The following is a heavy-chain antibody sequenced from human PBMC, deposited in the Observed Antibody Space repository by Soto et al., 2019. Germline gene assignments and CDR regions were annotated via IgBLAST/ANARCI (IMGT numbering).Heavy chain of an antibody. CDR1: GFTFSSYA. D-gene: IGHD3-9*01. Sequence: QVQLVESGGGVVQPGRSLRLSCAASGFTFSSYAMHWVRQAPGKGLEWVAVISYDGSNQYYADSVKGRFTISRDNSKNXXYLQMHSLRAEDTAVYYCARAAYYEILTGRYYFDYWGQRTLVTVSS. CDR3: ARAAYYEILTGRYYFDY. J-gene: IGHJ4*02. V-gene: IGHV3-30-3*01. CDR2: ISYDGSNQ.